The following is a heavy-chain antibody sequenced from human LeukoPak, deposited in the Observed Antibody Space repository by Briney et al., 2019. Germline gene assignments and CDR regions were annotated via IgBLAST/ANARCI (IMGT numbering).Heavy chain of an antibody. CDR3: ARYLYYDFWSGYLNWFDP. J-gene: IGHJ5*02. Sequence: PSETLSLTCTVSGGSISSYYWSWIRQPPGKGLEWIGYIYYSGSTNYNPSLKSRVTISVDTSKNQFSLKLSSVTAADTAVYYCARYLYYDFWSGYLNWFDPWGQGTLVTVSS. V-gene: IGHV4-59*01. CDR1: GGSISSYY. CDR2: IYYSGST. D-gene: IGHD3-3*01.